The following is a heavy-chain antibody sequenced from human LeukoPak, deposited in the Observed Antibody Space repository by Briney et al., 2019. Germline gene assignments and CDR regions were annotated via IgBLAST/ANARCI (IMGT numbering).Heavy chain of an antibody. J-gene: IGHJ4*02. CDR3: ARANTYVWGSYRYIDY. CDR2: INPSGGST. V-gene: IGHV1-46*01. CDR1: GYTFTSYY. Sequence: GASVKVSCKASGYTFTSYYMHWVRQAPGQGLEWMGIINPSGGSTSYAQKFQGRVTMTRDTPTSTVYMELSSLRSEDTAVYYCARANTYVWGSYRYIDYWGQGTLVTVSS. D-gene: IGHD3-16*02.